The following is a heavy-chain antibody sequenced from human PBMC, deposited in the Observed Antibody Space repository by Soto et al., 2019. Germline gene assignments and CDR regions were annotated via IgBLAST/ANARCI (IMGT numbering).Heavy chain of an antibody. J-gene: IGHJ6*02. V-gene: IGHV4-38-2*01. CDR2: LYHIGST. CDR3: RSSTSCYDESCVDV. D-gene: IGHD2-2*01. Sequence: SETLSLTCAVSGYSISSGSYWAWIRQPPGRGLEWIGSLYHIGSTHYNTSLKSRVTISVDTSKNHFSLELSSVTAADTAIYYCRSSTSCYDESCVDVWGQGTMVTVSS. CDR1: GYSISSGSY.